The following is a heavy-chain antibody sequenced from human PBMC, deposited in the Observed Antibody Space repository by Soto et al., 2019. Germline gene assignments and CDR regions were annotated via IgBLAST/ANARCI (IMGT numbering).Heavy chain of an antibody. D-gene: IGHD5-12*01. CDR3: AREGVAPYYYYGMDV. J-gene: IGHJ6*02. V-gene: IGHV1-18*01. CDR2: ISSYNGDT. Sequence: QVQLGQSGAEVKKPGASVKVSCKASGYTFNRSGISWVRQAPGQGPEWMGWISSYNGDTNYAQTFQGRVTMTTDTTTSTAYMELRSLRSDDTAVYYCAREGVAPYYYYGMDVWGQGTPVTVSS. CDR1: GYTFNRSG.